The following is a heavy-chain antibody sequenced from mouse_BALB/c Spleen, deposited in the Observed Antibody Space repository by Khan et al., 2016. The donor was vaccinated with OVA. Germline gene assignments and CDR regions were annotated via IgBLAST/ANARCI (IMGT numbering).Heavy chain of an antibody. V-gene: IGHV3-2*02. D-gene: IGHD1-1*01. CDR2: ISYGGST. CDR1: GYSITSDYA. CDR3: ARKNYYGYAMDY. J-gene: IGHJ4*01. Sequence: EVKLLESGPGLVKPSQSQSLTCTVTGYSITSDYAWDWIRQFPGNKLEWMGYISYGGSTSYNPSLKSRISITRDTSKNQFFLQLNSVTTEDTATYYCARKNYYGYAMDYWGQGTSVTVSS.